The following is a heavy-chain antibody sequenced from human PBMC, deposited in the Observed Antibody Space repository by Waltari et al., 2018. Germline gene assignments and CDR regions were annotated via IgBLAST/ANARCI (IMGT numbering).Heavy chain of an antibody. CDR3: ARVRGEGEDYGDSLDY. Sequence: QVQLQESGPGLVKPSETLSLTCTVSGGSISSYYWSWIRQPPGKGLEWIGYIYYRGSTNYNPSLKSRVTISVDTSKNQFSLKLSSVTAADTAVYYCARVRGEGEDYGDSLDYWGQGTLVTVSS. CDR2: IYYRGST. D-gene: IGHD4-17*01. V-gene: IGHV4-59*01. J-gene: IGHJ4*02. CDR1: GGSISSYY.